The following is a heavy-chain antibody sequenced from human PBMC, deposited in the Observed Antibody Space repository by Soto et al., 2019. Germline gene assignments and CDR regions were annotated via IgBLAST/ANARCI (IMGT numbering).Heavy chain of an antibody. V-gene: IGHV4-59*01. CDR1: GFSISSYY. CDR3: AAQARYCSGGSCPVPNWFDP. CDR2: IYYSGST. Sequence: PSDTLYLTCTVSGFSISSYYWSWIRRPPGKGLEWIWYIYYSGSTNYNPSLKSRVTISVDTSKNQFSLKLSSVTAADTAVYYCAAQARYCSGGSCPVPNWFDPWGQGTLVTVS. D-gene: IGHD2-15*01. J-gene: IGHJ5*02.